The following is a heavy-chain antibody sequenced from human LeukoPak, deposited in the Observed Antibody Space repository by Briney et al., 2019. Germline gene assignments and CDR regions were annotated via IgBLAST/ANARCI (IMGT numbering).Heavy chain of an antibody. J-gene: IGHJ4*02. CDR2: ISYDGSNK. CDR3: AKLNYDILTGYTDY. CDR1: GFTFSSNG. Sequence: PGRSLRLSCAASGFTFSSNGMHWVRQAPGKGLEWVAVISYDGSNKYYADSVKGRFTISRDNSKNTLYLQMNSLRAEDTAVYYCAKLNYDILTGYTDYWGQGTLVTVSS. D-gene: IGHD3-9*01. V-gene: IGHV3-30*18.